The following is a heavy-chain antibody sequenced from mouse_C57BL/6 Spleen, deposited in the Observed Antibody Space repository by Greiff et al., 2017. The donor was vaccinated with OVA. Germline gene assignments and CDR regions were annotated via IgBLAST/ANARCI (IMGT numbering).Heavy chain of an antibody. D-gene: IGHD1-1*02. CDR3: TTGGIDY. CDR2: IGHENGDT. J-gene: IGHJ2*01. Sequence: EVQLLQSGAGLVRPGASVKLTCAASGFTINDDYMPWVRQTPEQGLEWIGWIGHENGDTEYASKFQGRATITADTAANTAYLQLSSLTSEDTAVYYCTTGGIDYWGQGTTLTVSA. CDR1: GFTINDDY. V-gene: IGHV14-4*01.